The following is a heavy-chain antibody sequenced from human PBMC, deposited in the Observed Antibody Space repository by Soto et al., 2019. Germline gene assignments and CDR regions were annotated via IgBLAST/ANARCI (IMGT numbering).Heavy chain of an antibody. D-gene: IGHD3-10*01. Sequence: QVQLEQSGAEVKQPGSSVKVSCKASGGNFQTYAFTWVRQAPGQGLEWMVGIIPVFASTTSAQKFQGRVTITADESTNSGYMELSILRSEDTAIYYCARVRTGVYGSGSTSPRFYYGMDVWGQGTAVTVSS. CDR2: IIPVFAST. CDR3: ARVRTGVYGSGSTSPRFYYGMDV. V-gene: IGHV1-69*12. CDR1: GGNFQTYA. J-gene: IGHJ6*02.